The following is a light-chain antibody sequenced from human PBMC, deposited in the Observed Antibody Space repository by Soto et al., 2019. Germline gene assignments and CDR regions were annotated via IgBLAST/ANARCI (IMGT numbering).Light chain of an antibody. Sequence: DIQLTQSPSTLSVSVGDRVTITCRSSQTISSWLAWYQQKPGKAPKLLIYEASTMASGIPSRFSGSGSGTDFTLTISSLQPDDFATYYCQHYSSYSVAFGQGTKVDIK. CDR1: QTISSW. V-gene: IGKV1-5*03. CDR2: EAS. J-gene: IGKJ1*01. CDR3: QHYSSYSVA.